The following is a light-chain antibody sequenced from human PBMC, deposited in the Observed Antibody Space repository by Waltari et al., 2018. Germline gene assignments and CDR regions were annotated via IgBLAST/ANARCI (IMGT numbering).Light chain of an antibody. CDR3: QQSYSTSWT. V-gene: IGKV1-39*01. Sequence: LHMIQSPSSLSASAGARFSTTCLASQSISSYLNWYQQKPGKAPKLLIYAAPSLQSGVPSRFSGSGSGTDFTLTISSLQPEDFATYYCQQSYSTSWTFGQGTKVEIK. CDR1: QSISSY. J-gene: IGKJ1*01. CDR2: AAP.